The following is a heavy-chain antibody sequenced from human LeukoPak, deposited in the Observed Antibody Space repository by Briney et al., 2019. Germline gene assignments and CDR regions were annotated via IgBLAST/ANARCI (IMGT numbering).Heavy chain of an antibody. CDR1: GYTFTSYD. CDR3: ARGIDTAMEPDY. CDR2: MNPNSGNT. D-gene: IGHD5-18*01. J-gene: IGHJ4*02. V-gene: IGHV1-8*01. Sequence: ASVKVSCKASGYTFTSYDINWVRQATGQGLEWMGWMNPNSGNTGYAQKFQGRVTMTRNTSISTAYMELSSLRSEDTAVYYCARGIDTAMEPDYWGQGTLVTVSS.